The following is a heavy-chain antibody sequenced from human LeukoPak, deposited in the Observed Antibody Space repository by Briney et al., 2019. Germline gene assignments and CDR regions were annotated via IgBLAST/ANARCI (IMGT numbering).Heavy chain of an antibody. D-gene: IGHD1-26*01. CDR3: AKVRDSGSYYGDAFDI. CDR1: GFTFSSYV. CDR2: IWYDGFNK. J-gene: IGHJ3*02. Sequence: GGSLRLSCAASGFTFSSYVMHWVRQAPGKGLEWVAVIWYDGFNKYYADSVKGRFTISRDNSKNTLYLQMNSLRAEDTAVYYCAKVRDSGSYYGDAFDIRGQGTMVTVSS. V-gene: IGHV3-30*02.